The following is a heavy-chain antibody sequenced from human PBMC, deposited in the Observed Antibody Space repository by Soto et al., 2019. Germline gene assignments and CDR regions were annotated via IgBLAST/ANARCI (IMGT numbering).Heavy chain of an antibody. J-gene: IGHJ4*02. V-gene: IGHV3-30*18. D-gene: IGHD4-4*01. Sequence: GGSLRLSCAASGFTFSSYGMHWVRQAPGKELEWVAVISYDGSNKYYADSVKGRFTISRDNSKNTLYLQMNSLRAEDTAVYYCAKEQNTLTTSNSHPPGDYWGQGTLVTVSS. CDR3: AKEQNTLTTSNSHPPGDY. CDR2: ISYDGSNK. CDR1: GFTFSSYG.